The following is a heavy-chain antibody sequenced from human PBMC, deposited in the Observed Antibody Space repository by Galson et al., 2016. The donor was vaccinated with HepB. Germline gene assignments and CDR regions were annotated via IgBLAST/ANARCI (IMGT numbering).Heavy chain of an antibody. Sequence: ISGESVSSNSAAWNWFRQSPSRGLEWLGRTYYRSQWYSDYGVSVRGRININADTSKNQFSLHLRSVTPEDMAVYFCARYTSTWYIDSWGQGTLVTVSS. V-gene: IGHV6-1*01. CDR2: TYYRSQWYS. CDR3: ARYTSTWYIDS. J-gene: IGHJ4*02. D-gene: IGHD2-2*01. CDR1: GESVSSNSAA.